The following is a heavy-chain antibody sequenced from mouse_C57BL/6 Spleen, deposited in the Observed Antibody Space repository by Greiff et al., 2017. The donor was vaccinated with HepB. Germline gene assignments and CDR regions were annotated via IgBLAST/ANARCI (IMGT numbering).Heavy chain of an antibody. CDR3: ASPLLQRNYAMDY. V-gene: IGHV1-9*01. D-gene: IGHD2-10*01. CDR1: GYKFTGYW. Sequence: VQLQQSGAELMKPGASVKLSCKATGYKFTGYWIEWVKQRPGHGLEWIGAILPGSGSTNYNEKVKGKATFTADTSSNTAYMQLSSLTTEVSAIYYCASPLLQRNYAMDYWGQGTSVTVSS. CDR2: ILPGSGST. J-gene: IGHJ4*01.